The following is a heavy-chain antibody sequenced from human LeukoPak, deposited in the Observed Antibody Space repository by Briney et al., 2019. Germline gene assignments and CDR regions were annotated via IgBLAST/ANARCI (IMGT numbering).Heavy chain of an antibody. CDR2: IYYSGST. V-gene: IGHV4-39*07. Sequence: PSETLSLTCTVSGGSISSSSYYWGWIRQPPGKGLEWIGSIYYSGSTYYNPSLKSRVTISVDTSKNQFSLKLSSVTAADTAVYYCARRNWGSGRRAFDIWGQGTMVTVSS. CDR1: GGSISSSSYY. D-gene: IGHD3-10*01. J-gene: IGHJ3*02. CDR3: ARRNWGSGRRAFDI.